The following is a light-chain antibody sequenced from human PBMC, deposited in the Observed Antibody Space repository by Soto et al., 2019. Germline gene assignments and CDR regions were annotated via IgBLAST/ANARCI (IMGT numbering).Light chain of an antibody. V-gene: IGKV3-20*01. Sequence: EMVLTQSPGTLSLSPGERATLSCRASQSGSGSHLAWYQQKPGQAPRLLIYGASSRATGIPDRFSGSGSGTDFTLTISSLEPEDFAVYHCQEYVSSPWTFGQGTKVEIK. CDR2: GAS. CDR1: QSGSGSH. CDR3: QEYVSSPWT. J-gene: IGKJ1*01.